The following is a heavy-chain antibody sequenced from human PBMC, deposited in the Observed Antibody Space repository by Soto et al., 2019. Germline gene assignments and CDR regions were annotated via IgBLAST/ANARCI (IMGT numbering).Heavy chain of an antibody. CDR3: ARAHSTSLYGMDV. V-gene: IGHV3-48*03. J-gene: IGHJ6*02. Sequence: EVQLVESGGGLVQPGGSLRLSCAASGFTFSSYEMNWVRQAPGKGLEWVSYISSSGSTIYYADSVKGRFTISRDNAKNSLYLQMNSLRAEDTAVYYCARAHSTSLYGMDVWGQGTTVTVSS. CDR2: ISSSGSTI. D-gene: IGHD2-2*01. CDR1: GFTFSSYE.